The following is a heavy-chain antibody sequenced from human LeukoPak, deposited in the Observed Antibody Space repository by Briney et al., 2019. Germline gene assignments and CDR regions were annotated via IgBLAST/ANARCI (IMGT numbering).Heavy chain of an antibody. D-gene: IGHD1-26*01. Sequence: GGSLRLSCAASGFTFTSYWMSWVRQAPGKGLEWVANIKQDGSEKYYVDSVKGRFTISRDNAKNSLYLQMNSLRAEDTAVYYCARDLMGATHYFQHWGQGTLVTVSS. CDR2: IKQDGSEK. CDR3: ARDLMGATHYFQH. J-gene: IGHJ1*01. V-gene: IGHV3-7*01. CDR1: GFTFTSYW.